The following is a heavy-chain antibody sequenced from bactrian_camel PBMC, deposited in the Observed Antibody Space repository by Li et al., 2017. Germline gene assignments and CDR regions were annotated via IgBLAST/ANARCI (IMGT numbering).Heavy chain of an antibody. V-gene: IGHV3S63*01. CDR3: ASDGWWLLPEYNY. CDR2: IAGGDGST. J-gene: IGHJ4*01. CDR1: GDTLSYYS. D-gene: IGHD2*01. Sequence: QLVESGGGSVQAGGSLRLSCAASGDTLSYYSMDWGWFRQAPGKEREGVATIAGGDGSTYYADSVKGRFTISRDNAKNTLYLQMNDLKPEDTGMFYCASDGWWLLPEYNYWGQGTQVTVS.